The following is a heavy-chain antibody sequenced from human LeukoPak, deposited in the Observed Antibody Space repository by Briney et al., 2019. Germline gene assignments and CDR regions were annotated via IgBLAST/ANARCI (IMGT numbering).Heavy chain of an antibody. CDR1: GFTFSSYA. V-gene: IGHV3-30-3*01. Sequence: GGSLRLSCAASGFTFSSYAMHWVRQAPGKGLEWVAVISYDGSNKYYADSVQGRFTISRDNSKNTLYLQMNSLRAEDTAVYYCARDPPGDPSWGYYYCYYGMDVWGQGTTVTVSS. CDR3: ARDPPGDPSWGYYYCYYGMDV. D-gene: IGHD4-17*01. CDR2: ISYDGSNK. J-gene: IGHJ6*02.